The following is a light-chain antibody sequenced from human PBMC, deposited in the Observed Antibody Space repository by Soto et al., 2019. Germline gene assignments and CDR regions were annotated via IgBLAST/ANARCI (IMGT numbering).Light chain of an antibody. J-gene: IGKJ4*01. CDR1: QSISNY. V-gene: IGKV1-39*01. CDR2: AAS. Sequence: DIQMTQSPSSLSASVGDRVIITCRTSQSISNYLNWYQHKPGKAPKVLISAASNLQSGVPSRFGGSGSGTVFTLTISSLQPEDFATYFCQQSYTLSPLPFRGGTKVDIX. CDR3: QQSYTLSPLP.